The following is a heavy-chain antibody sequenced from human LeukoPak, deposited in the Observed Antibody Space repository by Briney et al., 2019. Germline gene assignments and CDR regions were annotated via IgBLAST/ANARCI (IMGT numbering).Heavy chain of an antibody. V-gene: IGHV4-4*07. CDR1: GGSMKSYY. J-gene: IGHJ4*02. Sequence: SETPSLTCTVSGGSMKSYYWSWIRQPAGQGLEWIGSVYYTGASYYNPSLKSRVTISIDTSKNHFSLNLTSVTAADTAVYYCARGAPPQNWGQGALVTVSS. CDR3: ARGAPPQN. CDR2: VYYTGAS.